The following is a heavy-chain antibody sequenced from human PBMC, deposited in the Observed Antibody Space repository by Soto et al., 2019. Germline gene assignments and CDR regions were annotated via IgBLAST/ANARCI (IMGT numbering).Heavy chain of an antibody. J-gene: IGHJ4*02. CDR2: IIPFFGTA. CDR3: AKFAESSGYFDY. CDR1: GGTFSRSA. V-gene: IGHV1-69*01. Sequence: QVQLEQSGAEVRKPGPSVKVSCKASGGTFSRSAISWVRQAPGQGLEWMGGIIPFFGTANYAQKFHGRVTITADEPTGTAYMELSSLTSEDTAIYYCAKFAESSGYFDYWGQGALITVSS. D-gene: IGHD6-19*01.